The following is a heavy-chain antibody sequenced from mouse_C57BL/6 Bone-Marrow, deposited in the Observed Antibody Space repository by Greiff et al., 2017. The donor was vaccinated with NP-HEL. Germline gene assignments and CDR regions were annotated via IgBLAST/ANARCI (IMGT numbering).Heavy chain of an antibody. CDR3: AREGLDDSWFAY. CDR1: GYTFTDYY. Sequence: VQLQQSGPELVKPGASVKISCKASGYTFTDYYMNWVKQSHGKSLEWIGDINPNNGGTSYNQKFKGKATLTVDKSSSTAYMELRSLTSEDSAVYYCAREGLDDSWFAYWGQGTLVTVSA. V-gene: IGHV1-26*01. J-gene: IGHJ3*01. CDR2: INPNNGGT. D-gene: IGHD2-4*01.